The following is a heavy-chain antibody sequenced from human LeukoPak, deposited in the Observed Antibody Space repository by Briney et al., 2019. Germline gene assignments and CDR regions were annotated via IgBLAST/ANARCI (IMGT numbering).Heavy chain of an antibody. V-gene: IGHV3-23*01. Sequence: GGSLRLSCAASGFTFSSYAMSWVCQAPGEGLEWVSAISGSGGSTYYADSVKGRFTISRDNSKNTLYLQMNSLRAEDTAVYYCAKGYSGSYRESAGFDYWGQGTLVTVSS. CDR2: ISGSGGST. J-gene: IGHJ4*02. D-gene: IGHD1-26*01. CDR3: AKGYSGSYRESAGFDY. CDR1: GFTFSSYA.